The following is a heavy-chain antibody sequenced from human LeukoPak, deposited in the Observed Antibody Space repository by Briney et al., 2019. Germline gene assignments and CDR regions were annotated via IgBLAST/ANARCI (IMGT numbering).Heavy chain of an antibody. J-gene: IGHJ6*02. V-gene: IGHV3-48*03. CDR2: ISSSGSTI. CDR3: ARDNPTTVTPYYYYGMDV. D-gene: IGHD4-17*01. Sequence: GGSLRLSCAASGFTFSSYEMNWVRLAPGKGLEWVSYISSSGSTIYYADSVKGRFTISRDNAKNSLYLQMNSLRAEDTAVYYCARDNPTTVTPYYYYGMDVWGQGTTVTVSS. CDR1: GFTFSSYE.